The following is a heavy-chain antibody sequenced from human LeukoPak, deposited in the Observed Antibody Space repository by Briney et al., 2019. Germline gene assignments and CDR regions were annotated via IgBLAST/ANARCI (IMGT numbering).Heavy chain of an antibody. CDR1: GYSITNGYY. D-gene: IGHD3/OR15-3a*01. J-gene: IGHJ4*02. CDR2: IFYSGST. V-gene: IGHV4-38-2*02. CDR3: ARQTGSGLFILP. Sequence: SETLSLTCTVSGYSITNGYYWAWIRQPPGKGLEWIGSIFYSGSTYYNPSLRSRVSISVDTSKNQFSLRLTSVTAADTAVYYCARQTGSGLFILPGGQGTLVTVSS.